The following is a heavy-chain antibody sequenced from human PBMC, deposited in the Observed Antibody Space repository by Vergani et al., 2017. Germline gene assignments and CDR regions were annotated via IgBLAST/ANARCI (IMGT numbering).Heavy chain of an antibody. CDR1: GFTVSSNY. CDR2: IYSGGST. J-gene: IGHJ3*02. CDR3: ARVAVVVVAATVFDAFDI. V-gene: IGHV3-53*01. Sequence: EVQLVESGGGLIQPGGSLRLSCAASGFTVSSNYMSWVRQAPGKGLEWVSVIYSGGSTYYADSVKGRFTISRDNSKNTLYLQMNSLRAEDTAVYYCARVAVVVVAATVFDAFDIWGQGTMVTVSS. D-gene: IGHD2-15*01.